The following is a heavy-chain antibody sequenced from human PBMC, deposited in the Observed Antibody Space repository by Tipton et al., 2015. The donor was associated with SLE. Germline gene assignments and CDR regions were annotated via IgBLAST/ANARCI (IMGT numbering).Heavy chain of an antibody. Sequence: TLSLTCTVSGGSISSYYWSWIRQPPGKGLEWIGYIYYSGSTNYNPSLKSRVTISVDTSKNQFSLKLSSVTAADTPVYYCARGSHAVAAFDYWGQGTLVTVSS. J-gene: IGHJ4*02. CDR2: IYYSGST. D-gene: IGHD6-19*01. CDR3: ARGSHAVAAFDY. V-gene: IGHV4-59*01. CDR1: GGSISSYY.